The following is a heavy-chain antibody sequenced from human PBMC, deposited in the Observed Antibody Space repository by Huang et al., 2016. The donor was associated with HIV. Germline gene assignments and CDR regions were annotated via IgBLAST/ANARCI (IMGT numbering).Heavy chain of an antibody. CDR3: VRVRRVVDTYCVADCSPLEAFDI. D-gene: IGHD2-21*02. CDR1: G. CDR2: INTETGKP. J-gene: IGHJ3*02. Sequence: QVQLVQSGSELKKPGASVKVSCKASGQGLEWMGLINTETGKPRYAQGLTGRFVFSLDTAVNTAYLQISSLKAADSAIYYCVRVRRVVDTYCVADCSPLEAFDIWGQGTVVTVST. V-gene: IGHV7-4-1*02.